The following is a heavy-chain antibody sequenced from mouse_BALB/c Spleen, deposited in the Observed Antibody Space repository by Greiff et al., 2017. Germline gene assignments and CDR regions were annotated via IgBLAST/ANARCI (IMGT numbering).Heavy chain of an antibody. CDR2: ISYDGSN. J-gene: IGHJ3*01. CDR1: GYSITSGYY. CDR3: ARATMITGIAY. D-gene: IGHD2-4*01. Sequence: EVKVEESGPGLVKPSQSLSLTCSVTGYSITSGYYWNWLRQFPGNKLEWMGYISYDGSNNYNPSLKNRISITRDTSKNQFFLKLNSVTTEDTATYYCARATMITGIAYWGQGTLVTVSA. V-gene: IGHV3-6*02.